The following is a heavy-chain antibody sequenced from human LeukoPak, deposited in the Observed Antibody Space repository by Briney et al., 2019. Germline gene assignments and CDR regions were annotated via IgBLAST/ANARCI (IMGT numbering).Heavy chain of an antibody. D-gene: IGHD3-3*01. CDR3: ARDLECLDY. J-gene: IGHJ4*02. CDR1: GGSFSGYH. Sequence: SETLSLTCAVYGGSFSGYHWSWIRQPPGKGLEWIGEINHSGSTNYNPSLKSRVTISVDTSKNQFSLKLSSVTAADTAVYYCARDLECLDYWGQGTLVTVSS. V-gene: IGHV4-34*01. CDR2: INHSGST.